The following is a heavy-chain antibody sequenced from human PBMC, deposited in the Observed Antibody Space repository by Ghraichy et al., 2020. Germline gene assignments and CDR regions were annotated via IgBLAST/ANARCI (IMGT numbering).Heavy chain of an antibody. D-gene: IGHD4-17*01. Sequence: TLSLPCAVSGDIIGAGGYSWSWIRQSPGKGLEWVGYTYHDGTTHLNPSLKNRVTILVDKSKNQFSLNLSSLTAADTAVYYCARGAHDYAFDFWGQGAPVTVTS. CDR2: TYHDGTT. CDR3: ARGAHDYAFDF. CDR1: GDIIGAGGYS. V-gene: IGHV4-30-2*06. J-gene: IGHJ4*02.